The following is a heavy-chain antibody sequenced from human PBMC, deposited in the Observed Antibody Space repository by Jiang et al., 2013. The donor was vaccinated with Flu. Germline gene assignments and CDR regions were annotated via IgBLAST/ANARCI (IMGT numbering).Heavy chain of an antibody. D-gene: IGHD1-26*01. J-gene: IGHJ6*02. Sequence: KPTQTLTLTCTFSGFSLSTSGMCVSWIRQPPGKALEWLALIDWDDDKYYSTSLKTRLTISKDTSKNQVVLTMTNMDPVDTATYYCARIRLVGATSGYGMDVWGQGTTVTVSS. CDR1: GFSLSTSGMC. CDR2: IDWDDDK. V-gene: IGHV2-70*01. CDR3: ARIRLVGATSGYGMDV.